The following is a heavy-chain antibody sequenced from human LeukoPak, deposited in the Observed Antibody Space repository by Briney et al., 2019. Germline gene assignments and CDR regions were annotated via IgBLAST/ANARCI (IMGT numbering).Heavy chain of an antibody. CDR1: GFSVSSNY. CDR2: IYSVSDT. Sequence: GGSLRLSCAPSGFSVSSNYMTWVRQAPGKGLQWVSVIYSVSDTFYADSVKGRFTISRDNSKNTVSLQMNSLRADDTAVYYCARWGYDSSGSYWDNWGQGTLVTVSS. J-gene: IGHJ4*02. V-gene: IGHV3-53*01. D-gene: IGHD3-22*01. CDR3: ARWGYDSSGSYWDN.